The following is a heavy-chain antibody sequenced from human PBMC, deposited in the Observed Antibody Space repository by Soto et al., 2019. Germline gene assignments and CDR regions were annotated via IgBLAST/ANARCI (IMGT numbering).Heavy chain of an antibody. CDR3: ARIDIAAAQNLGFDY. J-gene: IGHJ4*02. CDR2: IYPGDSDT. V-gene: IGHV5-51*01. CDR1: GYSFTSYW. Sequence: GESLKISCKGSGYSFTSYWIGWVRQMPGKGLEWMGIIYPGDSDTRYSPSFQGQVTISADKSISTAYLQWSSLKASDTAMYYCARIDIAAAQNLGFDYWGQGTLVTVSS. D-gene: IGHD6-13*01.